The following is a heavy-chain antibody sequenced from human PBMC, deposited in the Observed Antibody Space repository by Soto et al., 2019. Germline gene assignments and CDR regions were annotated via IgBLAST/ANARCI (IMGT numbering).Heavy chain of an antibody. CDR3: ATVYCSGGSCFGFGFGY. V-gene: IGHV1-69*12. CDR2: IIPIFGTA. D-gene: IGHD2-15*01. Sequence: QVQLVQSGAEVKKPGSSVKVSCKASGGTFSSYAISWVRQAPGQGLEWMGGIIPIFGTANYAQKFQGRVTITADESTSTAYMELSSLRSEDTAVYYCATVYCSGGSCFGFGFGYWGQGTLVTVSS. CDR1: GGTFSSYA. J-gene: IGHJ4*02.